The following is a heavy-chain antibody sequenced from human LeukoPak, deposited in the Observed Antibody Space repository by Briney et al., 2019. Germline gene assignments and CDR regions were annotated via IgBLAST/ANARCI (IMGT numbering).Heavy chain of an antibody. Sequence: ASVKVSCKVSGYTLTELSMHWVRQAPGKGLEWMVGFDPEDGETIHAQKFQGRVTMTEDTSTDTAYMELSSLRSEDTAVYYCATNRGDYGGYEKPYDYWGQGTLVTVSS. CDR3: ATNRGDYGGYEKPYDY. V-gene: IGHV1-24*01. J-gene: IGHJ4*02. D-gene: IGHD5-12*01. CDR1: GYTLTELS. CDR2: FDPEDGET.